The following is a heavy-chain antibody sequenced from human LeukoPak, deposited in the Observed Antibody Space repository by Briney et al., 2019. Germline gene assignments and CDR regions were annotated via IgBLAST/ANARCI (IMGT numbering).Heavy chain of an antibody. CDR2: IYYSGST. CDR3: ARDARGYSYGLDY. CDR1: GGSISSYY. V-gene: IGHV4-39*07. D-gene: IGHD5-18*01. Sequence: SETLSLTCTVSGGSISSYYWGWIRQPPGKGLEWIGSIYYSGSTYYNPSLKSRVTISVDTSKNQFSLKLSSVTAADTAVYYCARDARGYSYGLDYWGQGTRVTVSS. J-gene: IGHJ4*02.